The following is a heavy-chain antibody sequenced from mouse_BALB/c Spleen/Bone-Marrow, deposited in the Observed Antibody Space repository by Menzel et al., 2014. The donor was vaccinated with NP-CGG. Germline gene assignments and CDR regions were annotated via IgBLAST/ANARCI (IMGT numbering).Heavy chain of an antibody. CDR1: GFTFSSFA. CDR3: ARSGSSSGYFAY. V-gene: IGHV5-17*02. J-gene: IGHJ2*01. Sequence: EVQLVESGGGLVQPGGSRKLSCAASGFTFSSFAMHWVRQAPEKGLEWVAYISSGSSTVYYADKVMGRFTISRDNPKNTLFLQMTSLRSEDTAMYYCARSGSSSGYFAYWGQGTTLTVSS. D-gene: IGHD1-1*01. CDR2: ISSGSSTV.